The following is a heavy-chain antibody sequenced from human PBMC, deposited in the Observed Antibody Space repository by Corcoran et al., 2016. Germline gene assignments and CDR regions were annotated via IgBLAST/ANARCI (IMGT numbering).Heavy chain of an antibody. CDR1: GGPFSNYY. Sequence: QVQLQQWGAGLLKPSETLSLTCAVYGGPFSNYYWTWIRQPPGKGLEWIAEINHSGNTNYNPSLKSRVTISVDTSQGQFSLKVNSVTAADTAVYFCARGPRIDDSSGTHRFYRNGLDVWGQGTTVTVTS. CDR3: ARGPRIDDSSGTHRFYRNGLDV. J-gene: IGHJ6*02. D-gene: IGHD3-22*01. CDR2: INHSGNT. V-gene: IGHV4-34*01.